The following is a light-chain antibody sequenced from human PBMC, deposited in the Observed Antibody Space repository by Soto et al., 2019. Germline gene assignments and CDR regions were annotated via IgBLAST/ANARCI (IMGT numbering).Light chain of an antibody. CDR2: RAS. CDR3: QQYNTYST. V-gene: IGKV1-5*03. CDR1: QDIGTW. Sequence: DIQMTQSPSSLSASVGDRVTITCRASQDIGTWLAWYQQKPEKAPKVLIYRASHLESGVPSRFSASGSGTEFSLTINSLQPDDFATYYCQQYNTYSTFGQGTRLEIK. J-gene: IGKJ5*01.